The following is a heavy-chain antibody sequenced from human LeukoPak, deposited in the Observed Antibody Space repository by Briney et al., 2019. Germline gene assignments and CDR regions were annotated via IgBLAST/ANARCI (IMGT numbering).Heavy chain of an antibody. CDR3: ARDRGGRGAFDI. CDR1: GGSISTYF. J-gene: IGHJ3*02. V-gene: IGHV4-59*01. D-gene: IGHD1-26*01. Sequence: SETLSLTCTVSGGSISTYFWSWIRQPPGKGLEWIGYIFYSGSTNYNPSLRSRLTISVDTSKNQFSLKLNSVTAADTAVYYCARDRGGRGAFDIWGQGTMVTVSS. CDR2: IFYSGST.